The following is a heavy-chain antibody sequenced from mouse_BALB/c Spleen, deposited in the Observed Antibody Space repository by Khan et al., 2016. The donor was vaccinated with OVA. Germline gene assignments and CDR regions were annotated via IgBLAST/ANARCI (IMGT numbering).Heavy chain of an antibody. D-gene: IGHD2-2*01. Sequence: QVQLKESGPGLVAPSQSLSITCTISGFSLTSYGVHWVRQPPGKGLEWLVVIWSDGGTTYNSDLKSRLSISKDNSKSQVFLKMNSLQMDDTAMTYCARQGYYGNDGPYFDVWGAGTTVTVSS. J-gene: IGHJ1*01. V-gene: IGHV2-6-1*01. CDR2: IWSDGGT. CDR1: GFSLTSYG. CDR3: ARQGYYGNDGPYFDV.